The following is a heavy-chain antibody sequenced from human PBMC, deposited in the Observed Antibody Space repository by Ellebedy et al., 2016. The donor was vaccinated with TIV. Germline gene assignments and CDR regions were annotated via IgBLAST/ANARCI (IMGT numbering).Heavy chain of an antibody. V-gene: IGHV3-48*02. J-gene: IGHJ4*02. D-gene: IGHD1-7*01. Sequence: GESLKISCAASGFTFNTYSMNWVRQAPGKGREWVSYIGSRTSKIYYADSVKGRFTISRDNAKNSLYLQMNSLRDEDTAVYYCARDLGTQADYWGQGTLVTVSS. CDR2: IGSRTSKI. CDR3: ARDLGTQADY. CDR1: GFTFNTYS.